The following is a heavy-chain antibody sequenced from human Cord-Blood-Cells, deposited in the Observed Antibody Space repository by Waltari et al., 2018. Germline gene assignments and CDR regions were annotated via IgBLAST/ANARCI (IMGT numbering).Heavy chain of an antibody. D-gene: IGHD2-21*02. CDR3: ASTYCGGDCYSDY. J-gene: IGHJ4*02. Sequence: QVQLQQWGTGLLKPSETLSPTCAVHGGSFSGFYWCLLRQPPGKGLEWIGEINHSGSTNYNPSLKSRVTISVDTSKNQFSLKLSSVTAADTAVYYCASTYCGGDCYSDYWGQGTLVTVSS. CDR1: GGSFSGFY. V-gene: IGHV4-34*01. CDR2: INHSGST.